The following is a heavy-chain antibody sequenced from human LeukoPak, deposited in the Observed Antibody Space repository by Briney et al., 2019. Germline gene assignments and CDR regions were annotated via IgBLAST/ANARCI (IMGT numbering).Heavy chain of an antibody. CDR3: AKDRRIYYGSGSYHPFDY. J-gene: IGHJ4*02. CDR2: IRYDGSNK. CDR1: GFTFSSYG. Sequence: PGGSLRLSCAASGFTFSSYGMHWVRQAPGKGLEWLAFIRYDGSNKYYADSVKCRFTISRENSKNTLYLQMNSLRAEDTAVYYCAKDRRIYYGSGSYHPFDYWGQGTLVTVSS. V-gene: IGHV3-30*02. D-gene: IGHD3-10*01.